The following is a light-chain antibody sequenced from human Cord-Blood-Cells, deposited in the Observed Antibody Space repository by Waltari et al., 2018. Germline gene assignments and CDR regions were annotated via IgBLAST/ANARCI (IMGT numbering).Light chain of an antibody. J-gene: IGLJ2*01. Sequence: QSALTQPASVSGSPGPSITISCTGTSSVVGGYNYVPWYQQPPGKAPKLMIYDVSNRPSGVSTRFSGSKSGNTASLTISGLQAEDEADYYCSSYTSSSTLVVFGGGTKLTVL. CDR3: SSYTSSSTLVV. CDR1: SSVVGGYNY. CDR2: DVS. V-gene: IGLV2-14*01.